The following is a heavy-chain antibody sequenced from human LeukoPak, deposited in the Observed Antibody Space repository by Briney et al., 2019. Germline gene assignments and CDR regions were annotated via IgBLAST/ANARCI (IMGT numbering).Heavy chain of an antibody. CDR3: AQKGGADN. V-gene: IGHV3-48*02. CDR1: GFTLSRFG. CDR2: ISSSSSSSI. J-gene: IGHJ4*02. Sequence: GGSLRLSCAASGFTLSRFGMNWVRQAPGKGLEWVSYISSSSSSSIYYADSVKGRFTISRDNAKNSLYLQMNSLRDEDTAMYYCAQKGGADNWGQGTLVTVSS. D-gene: IGHD2-15*01.